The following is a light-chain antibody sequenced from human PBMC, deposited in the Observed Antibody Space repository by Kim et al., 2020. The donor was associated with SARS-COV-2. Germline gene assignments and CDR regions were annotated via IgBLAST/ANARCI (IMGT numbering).Light chain of an antibody. CDR1: QSVSSSY. CDR3: QQYGSSPGT. V-gene: IGKV3-20*01. Sequence: EIVLTQSPGTLSLSPGERATLSCRASQSVSSSYLAWYQQKPGQAPRLLIYGASSRATGIPDRFSGSGSGTDFTLTTSRLEPEDFAVYYCQQYGSSPGTFRQGTKLEI. CDR2: GAS. J-gene: IGKJ2*01.